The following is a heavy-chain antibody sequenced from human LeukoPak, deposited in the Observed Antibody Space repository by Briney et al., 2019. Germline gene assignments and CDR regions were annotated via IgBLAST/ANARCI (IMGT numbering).Heavy chain of an antibody. J-gene: IGHJ4*02. Sequence: ASVKVSCKASGYSFTSYGITWVRQAPGQGLEWMGWISGYNGNTKYAQKFQGRVTMTTDTSTSTAYMALRSLRSDDTAVYYCARDYGDYPSYWGQGTLVTVSS. CDR3: ARDYGDYPSY. D-gene: IGHD4-17*01. CDR1: GYSFTSYG. V-gene: IGHV1-18*01. CDR2: ISGYNGNT.